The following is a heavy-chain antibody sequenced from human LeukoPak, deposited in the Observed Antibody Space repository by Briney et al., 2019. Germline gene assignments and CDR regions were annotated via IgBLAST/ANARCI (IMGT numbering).Heavy chain of an antibody. CDR2: IYHSGST. CDR3: ARYKSSGWYPRDFDY. Sequence: SETLSLTCAVSGASISSPNWWSWVRQPPGKGLEWIGEIYHSGSTNYNPSLESRATISVDKSKNQFSLKLSSVTAADTAVYYCARYKSSGWYPRDFDYWGQGTLVTVSS. D-gene: IGHD6-19*01. J-gene: IGHJ4*02. CDR1: GASISSPNW. V-gene: IGHV4-4*02.